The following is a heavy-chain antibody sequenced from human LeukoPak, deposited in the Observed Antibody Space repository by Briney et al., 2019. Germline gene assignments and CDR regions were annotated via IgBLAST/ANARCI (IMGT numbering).Heavy chain of an antibody. CDR3: ARGLQYQLLKALGHYYMDV. Sequence: SVKVSCRASGGTFSSYAISWVRQAPGQGLEWMGGIIPIFGTANYAQKSQGRVTITTDESTSTAYLELSSLASDDTAVYYCARGLQYQLLKALGHYYMDVWGEGTTVTVS. CDR1: GGTFSSYA. V-gene: IGHV1-69*05. J-gene: IGHJ6*03. D-gene: IGHD2-2*01. CDR2: IIPIFGTA.